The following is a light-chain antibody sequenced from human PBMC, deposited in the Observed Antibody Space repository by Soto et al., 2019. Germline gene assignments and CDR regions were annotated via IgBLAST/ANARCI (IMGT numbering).Light chain of an antibody. Sequence: EIVLTQSPGTLSLSPGERATLSCRASQSVSSSYLAWYQQKPGQAPRLLIYVASSRATGIPDRFSGSGSGTDFTLTISRLQAEDFAVYYCQQYGSSPTFGQGTKLEIK. CDR2: VAS. CDR3: QQYGSSPT. V-gene: IGKV3-20*01. CDR1: QSVSSSY. J-gene: IGKJ2*01.